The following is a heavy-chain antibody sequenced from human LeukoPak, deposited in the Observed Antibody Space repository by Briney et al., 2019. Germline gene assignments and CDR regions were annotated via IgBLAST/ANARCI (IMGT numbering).Heavy chain of an antibody. J-gene: IGHJ3*02. V-gene: IGHV3-9*01. D-gene: IGHD3-22*01. CDR3: AKDNYYDSSGYWGDAFDI. CDR2: ISWNSGSI. Sequence: PGGSLRLSCAASGFTFDDYAMHWVRQAPGKGLEWVSGISWNSGSIGYADSVKGRFTISRDNAKNSLYLQMNGLRAEDTALYYCAKDNYYDSSGYWGDAFDIWGQGTMVTVSS. CDR1: GFTFDDYA.